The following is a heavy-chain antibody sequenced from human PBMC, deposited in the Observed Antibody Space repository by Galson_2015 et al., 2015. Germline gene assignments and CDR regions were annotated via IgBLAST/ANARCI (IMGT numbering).Heavy chain of an antibody. Sequence: SLRLSCAASGFTFSSYAMHWVRQAPGKGLEWVAVISYDGSNKYYADSVKGRFTISRDNSKNTLYLQMNSLRAEDTAVYYCARVLFYYDFCSGPGYWGQGTLVTVSS. D-gene: IGHD3-3*01. CDR1: GFTFSSYA. V-gene: IGHV3-30-3*01. CDR2: ISYDGSNK. J-gene: IGHJ4*02. CDR3: ARVLFYYDFCSGPGY.